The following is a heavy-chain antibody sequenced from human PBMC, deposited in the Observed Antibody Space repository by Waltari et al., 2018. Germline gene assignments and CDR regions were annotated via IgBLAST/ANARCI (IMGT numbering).Heavy chain of an antibody. CDR1: GFTFSSYA. Sequence: EVQLLESGGGLVQPGGSLRLSCAASGFTFSSYAMSWVRQAPGKWVEGVSAISGSGGSTYYADAVTGRFTISRDNSKNTLYLQMNSLRAEDTAVYYCAKEGYSSVTDYWGQGTLVTVSS. V-gene: IGHV3-23*01. CDR3: AKEGYSSVTDY. D-gene: IGHD3-16*02. J-gene: IGHJ4*02. CDR2: ISGSGGST.